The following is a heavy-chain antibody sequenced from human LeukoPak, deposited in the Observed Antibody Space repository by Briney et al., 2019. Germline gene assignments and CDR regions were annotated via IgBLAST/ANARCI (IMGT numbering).Heavy chain of an antibody. J-gene: IGHJ6*03. CDR3: ARGGSYPPDYYYYMDV. Sequence: ASVKVSCKASGYTFTNYGISWVRQAPGQGLEWMGWISAYNGNTNYAQKLQGRVTMTTDTSTSTAYMELRSLRSDDTAVYYCARGGSYPPDYYYYMDVWGKGTTVTVSS. V-gene: IGHV1-18*01. D-gene: IGHD1-26*01. CDR1: GYTFTNYG. CDR2: ISAYNGNT.